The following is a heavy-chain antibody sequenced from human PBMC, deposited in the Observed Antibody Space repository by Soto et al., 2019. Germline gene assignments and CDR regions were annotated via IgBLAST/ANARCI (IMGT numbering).Heavy chain of an antibody. J-gene: IGHJ4*02. CDR3: AREVASSTIHFDY. Sequence: GGCCIIKHQPPGKGLEWIGEINHSGSTNYNPSLKSRVTISVDTSKNQFSLKLSSVTAADTAVYYCAREVASSTIHFDYWGQGTLVTVSS. CDR2: INHSGST. CDR1: GGC. D-gene: IGHD2-2*01. V-gene: IGHV4-34*01.